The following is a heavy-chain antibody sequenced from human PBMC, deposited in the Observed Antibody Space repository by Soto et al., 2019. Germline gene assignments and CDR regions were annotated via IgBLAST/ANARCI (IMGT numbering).Heavy chain of an antibody. J-gene: IGHJ1*01. CDR1: GYTFTSYG. Sequence: ASVKVSCKASGYTFTSYGISWVRQAPGQGLEWMGWISAYNGNTNYAQKLQGRVTMTTDTSTSTAYMELRSLRSDDTAVYYCAISSCSSTSCYALYFRHWGQGTLVTVSS. V-gene: IGHV1-18*01. CDR3: AISSCSSTSCYALYFRH. CDR2: ISAYNGNT. D-gene: IGHD2-2*01.